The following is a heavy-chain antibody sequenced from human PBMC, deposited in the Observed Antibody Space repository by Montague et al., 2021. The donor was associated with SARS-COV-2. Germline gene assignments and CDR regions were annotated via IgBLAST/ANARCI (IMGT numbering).Heavy chain of an antibody. CDR1: GFSFSDYA. J-gene: IGHJ4*02. Sequence: SLRLSCAATGFSFSDYAMNWVRQAPGKGLEWVSVFYGGGGGAHYADSVEGRFTISRDDSKSTLYLQMNGLRAEDTAVYYCAKDRKDYRTGLTLWGFDYWGQGTLVTVSS. V-gene: IGHV3-23*03. CDR2: FYGGGGGA. CDR3: AKDRKDYRTGLTLWGFDY. D-gene: IGHD3/OR15-3a*01.